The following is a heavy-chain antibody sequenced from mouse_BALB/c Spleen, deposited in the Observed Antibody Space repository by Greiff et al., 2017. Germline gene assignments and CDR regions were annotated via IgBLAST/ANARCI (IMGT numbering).Heavy chain of an antibody. J-gene: IGHJ3*01. CDR3: ARSIYYYGSSRTGCAY. D-gene: IGHD1-1*01. CDR2: ILPGSGST. V-gene: IGHV1-9*01. CDR1: GYTFSSYW. Sequence: QVQLQQSGAELMKPGASVKISCKATGYTFSSYWIEWVKQRPGHGLEWIGEILPGSGSTNYNEKFKGKATFTADTSSNTAYMQLSSLTSEDSAVYYCARSIYYYGSSRTGCAYWGQGTLVTVSA.